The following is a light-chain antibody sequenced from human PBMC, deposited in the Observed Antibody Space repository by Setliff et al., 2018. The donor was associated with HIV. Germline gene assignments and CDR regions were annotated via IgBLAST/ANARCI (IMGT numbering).Light chain of an antibody. V-gene: IGLV2-11*01. Sequence: QSALTQPRSVSGSPGQSVTVSCTGSSSDVAAYNSVSWYQHHPGTAPKLIIYDVSRRPSGVPDRFSGSKSGNTASLTISGLQAEDEADYYCCSYAGSYTSYYVCGSGTKV. CDR2: DVS. CDR3: CSYAGSYTSYYV. CDR1: SSDVAAYNS. J-gene: IGLJ1*01.